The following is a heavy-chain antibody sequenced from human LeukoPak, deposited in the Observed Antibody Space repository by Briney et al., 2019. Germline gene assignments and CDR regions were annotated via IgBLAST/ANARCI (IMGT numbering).Heavy chain of an antibody. CDR3: TTSVVSSSWYQNWFDP. J-gene: IGHJ5*02. CDR2: IKSKTDGGTT. D-gene: IGHD6-13*01. Sequence: GGSLRLSCAASGFTFSSAWVSWVRQAPGKGLEWVGRIKSKTDGGTTDYAAPVEGRFTISRDDSKNTLYLQMNSLKTEDTAVYYCTTSVVSSSWYQNWFDPWGQGTLVTVSS. CDR1: GFTFSSAW. V-gene: IGHV3-15*01.